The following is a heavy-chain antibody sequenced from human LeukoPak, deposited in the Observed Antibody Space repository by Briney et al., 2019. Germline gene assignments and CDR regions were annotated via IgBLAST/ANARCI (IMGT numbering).Heavy chain of an antibody. CDR3: AKDIDYSSSWYFDY. J-gene: IGHJ4*02. CDR2: ISYDGNVR. V-gene: IGHV3-30-3*01. Sequence: GGSLRLSCAASGFSFSHYALHWVRQAPGKGLEWLTFISYDGNVRYYADSVKGRFTVSRDDSKSTLYLQMNSLRAEDTALYYCAKDIDYSSSWYFDYWGQGTLVTVSS. D-gene: IGHD6-13*01. CDR1: GFSFSHYA.